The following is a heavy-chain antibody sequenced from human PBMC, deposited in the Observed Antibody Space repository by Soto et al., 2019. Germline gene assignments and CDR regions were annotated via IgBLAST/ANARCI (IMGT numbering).Heavy chain of an antibody. Sequence: PSETLSLTCTVSGVSISSYYWSWIRQPPGKGLEWIGYISYSGSTYYNPSLKSRITISVDTYRNQFSLKLSSVTAADTAVYYCARLCCGGDYYQNGGFDYWGQGTVVTVS. CDR3: ARLCCGGDYYQNGGFDY. CDR1: GVSISSYY. J-gene: IGHJ4*02. V-gene: IGHV4-59*06. CDR2: ISYSGST. D-gene: IGHD2-21*02.